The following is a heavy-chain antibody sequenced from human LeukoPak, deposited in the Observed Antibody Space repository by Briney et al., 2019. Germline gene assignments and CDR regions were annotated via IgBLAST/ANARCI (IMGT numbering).Heavy chain of an antibody. CDR2: IYHSGST. V-gene: IGHV4-38-2*02. Sequence: SETLSLTCTVSGYSISSGYYWGWIRQPPGKGLEWIGSIYHSGSTYYNPSLKSRVTISVDTSKNQVSMKLNSLTAADTALYYCARPRYSSSYYFDYWGQGTLVTVSS. CDR3: ARPRYSSSYYFDY. J-gene: IGHJ4*02. D-gene: IGHD6-6*01. CDR1: GYSISSGYY.